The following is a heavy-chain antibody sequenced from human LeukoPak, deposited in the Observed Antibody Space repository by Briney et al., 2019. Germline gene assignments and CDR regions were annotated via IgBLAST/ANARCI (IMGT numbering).Heavy chain of an antibody. D-gene: IGHD2-2*01. CDR3: ARSYQLLSSDYYYGMDV. J-gene: IGHJ6*02. CDR2: INPSGGST. V-gene: IGHV1-46*01. Sequence: GASVKVSCKASGYTFTSYYMHWVRQAPGQGLEWMGIINPSGGSTSNAQKFQGRGTMTRDTSTSTVYMELSSLRSDDTAVYYCARSYQLLSSDYYYGMDVWGQGTTVTVSS. CDR1: GYTFTSYY.